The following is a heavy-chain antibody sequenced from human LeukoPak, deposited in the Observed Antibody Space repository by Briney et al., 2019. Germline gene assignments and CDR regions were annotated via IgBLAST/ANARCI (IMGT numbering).Heavy chain of an antibody. CDR3: ARCSSTSCLEEYFDY. Sequence: ASVKVSCKASGGTFSSYAISWVRQAPGQGLEWMGGIIPIFGTANYAQKFQGRVTITADESTSTAYMELSSLRSEDTAVYYCARCSSTSCLEEYFDYWGQGTLVTVSS. V-gene: IGHV1-69*01. J-gene: IGHJ4*02. CDR1: GGTFSSYA. CDR2: IIPIFGTA. D-gene: IGHD2-2*01.